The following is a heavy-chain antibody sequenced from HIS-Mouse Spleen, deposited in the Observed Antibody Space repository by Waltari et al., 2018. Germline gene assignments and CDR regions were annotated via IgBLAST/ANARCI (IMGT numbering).Heavy chain of an antibody. CDR1: GYTFTSYY. J-gene: IGHJ4*02. D-gene: IGHD3-22*01. CDR3: ARAVVPPPYYYDSSGYYPFGY. CDR2: INPSGGST. V-gene: IGHV1-46*01. Sequence: QAHLVQSGAEVKKPGASVKVSCKASGYTFTSYYLHWVRQAPGQGLAWMGIINPSGGSTSYAHKCQDRVTMTRDTATSRVCVEMRSLRSEDTAVYYCARAVVPPPYYYDSSGYYPFGYWGQGTLVTVSS.